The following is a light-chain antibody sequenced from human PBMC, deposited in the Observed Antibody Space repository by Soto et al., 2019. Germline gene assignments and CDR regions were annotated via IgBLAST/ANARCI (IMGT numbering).Light chain of an antibody. J-gene: IGKJ5*01. CDR2: TAS. V-gene: IGKV3-20*01. CDR1: QSVSSSY. Sequence: EIVLTQSPGTLSLSPGEIATLSCRASQSVSSSYLAWYQQKPGQAPRLLIYTASSRATGIQDRFSGSGSGTDFTFTISRLQPEDIATYYCQQYENLPTCGQGTRLEIK. CDR3: QQYENLPT.